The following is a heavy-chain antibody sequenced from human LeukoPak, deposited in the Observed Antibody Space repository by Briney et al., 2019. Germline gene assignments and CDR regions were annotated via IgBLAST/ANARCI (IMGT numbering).Heavy chain of an antibody. CDR1: GYTFTRNP. CDR3: ARGPWFDP. V-gene: IGHV7-4-1*02. CDR2: INTNTGDP. Sequence: ASVKVSCKASGYTFTRNPVNWVRQAPGQGLEWIGRINTNTGDPAYAQGFTGRFVFSLDTSVTTAYLQINSLKPEDTAVYYCARGPWFDPWGQGTLVTVSS. J-gene: IGHJ5*02.